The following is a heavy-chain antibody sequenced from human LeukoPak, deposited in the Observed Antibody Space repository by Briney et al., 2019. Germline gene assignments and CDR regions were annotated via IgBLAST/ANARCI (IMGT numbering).Heavy chain of an antibody. CDR1: GYTFTSYG. D-gene: IGHD3-22*01. J-gene: IGHJ4*02. CDR2: ISACNGNT. V-gene: IGHV1-18*01. Sequence: ASVKVSCKASGYTFTSYGISWVRQAPGQGLEWMGWISACNGNTNYAQKLQGRVTMTTDTSTSTAYMELRSLRSDDTAVYYCARQYYYDSSGYYSIWGQGTLVTVSS. CDR3: ARQYYYDSSGYYSI.